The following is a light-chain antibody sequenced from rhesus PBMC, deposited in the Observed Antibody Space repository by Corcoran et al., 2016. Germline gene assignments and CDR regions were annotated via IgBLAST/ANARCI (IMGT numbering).Light chain of an antibody. V-gene: IGKV1-25*01. Sequence: DIQMTQSPSSLSASVGDTVTITCQASQGISQYLAWYQQQPGKAPKLLIDDASTLQSGVPSRFSGSGSGTECTLTISSLQPEDFATYYCQQHNSYPPTFGQGTKVEIK. J-gene: IGKJ1*01. CDR1: QGISQY. CDR3: QQHNSYPPT. CDR2: DAS.